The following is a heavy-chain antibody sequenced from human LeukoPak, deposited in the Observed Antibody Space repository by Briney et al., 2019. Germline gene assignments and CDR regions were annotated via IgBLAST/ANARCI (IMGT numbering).Heavy chain of an antibody. D-gene: IGHD6-19*01. Sequence: PSETLSLTCTVSGSSISSYYWSWIRQPPGKGLEWIGYIYYSGSTNYNPSLKSRVTISVDTSKNQFSLKLSSVTAADTAVYYCASAPSTGWYGGLDYWGQGTLVTVSS. CDR2: IYYSGST. J-gene: IGHJ4*02. V-gene: IGHV4-59*01. CDR3: ASAPSTGWYGGLDY. CDR1: GSSISSYY.